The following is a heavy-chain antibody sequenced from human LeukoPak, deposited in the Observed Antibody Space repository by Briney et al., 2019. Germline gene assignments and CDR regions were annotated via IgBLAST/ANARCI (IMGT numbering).Heavy chain of an antibody. J-gene: IGHJ4*02. CDR1: GFTFRNYA. D-gene: IGHD3-22*01. Sequence: GGSLRLSCAVSGFTFRNYAMSWVRQAPGKGLEWVSSITGSADNTYYADSVKGRFTISRDNSKNTLYLQMNSLRAEDTAVYYCAKVGPYTYYYDSSGYYPFDYWGQGTLVTVSS. CDR2: ITGSADNT. CDR3: AKVGPYTYYYDSSGYYPFDY. V-gene: IGHV3-23*01.